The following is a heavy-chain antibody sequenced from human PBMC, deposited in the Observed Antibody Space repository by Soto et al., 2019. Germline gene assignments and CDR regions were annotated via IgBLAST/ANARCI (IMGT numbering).Heavy chain of an antibody. V-gene: IGHV3-15*07. J-gene: IGHJ4*02. CDR3: TTDHLTTTDYYFDL. Sequence: GGSLRLSCAASGFTFTNAWMNWVRQAPGKGLEWVARIKSKTDGGTTDYAAPVKGRFTISRDDSKSALHLQMNSLRTEDTAMYYCTTDHLTTTDYYFDLWGQGAPVTVSS. D-gene: IGHD3-16*01. CDR2: IKSKTDGGTT. CDR1: GFTFTNAW.